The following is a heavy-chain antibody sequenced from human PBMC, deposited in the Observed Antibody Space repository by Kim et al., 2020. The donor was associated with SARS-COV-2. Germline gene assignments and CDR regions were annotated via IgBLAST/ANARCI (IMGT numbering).Heavy chain of an antibody. V-gene: IGHV3-74*01. CDR3: ARDQSRAGPTTVDY. J-gene: IGHJ4*02. Sequence: ADFLNGRFTISRDNTKNTLYLQMNRLRAEDSAVYYCARDQSRAGPTTVDYWGQGTPVTVSS. D-gene: IGHD1-26*01.